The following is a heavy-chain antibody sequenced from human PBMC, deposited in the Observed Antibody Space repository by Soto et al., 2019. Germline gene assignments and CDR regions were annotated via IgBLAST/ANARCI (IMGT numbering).Heavy chain of an antibody. D-gene: IGHD4-17*01. CDR2: ISAYNGNT. CDR1: GYTFTSYG. CDR3: ARVTTVVTQEDNYYYGMDV. V-gene: IGHV1-18*01. J-gene: IGHJ6*02. Sequence: ASVEVSCKASGYTFTSYGISWVRQAPGQGLEWMGWISAYNGNTNYAQKLQGRVTMTTDTSTSTAYMELRSLRSDDTAVYYCARVTTVVTQEDNYYYGMDVWGQGTTVTVSS.